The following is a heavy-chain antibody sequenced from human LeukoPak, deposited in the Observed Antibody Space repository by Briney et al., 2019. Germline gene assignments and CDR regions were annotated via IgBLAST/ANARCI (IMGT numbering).Heavy chain of an antibody. V-gene: IGHV4-34*01. D-gene: IGHD6-13*01. CDR2: INHSGST. CDR3: ARGGLAAAGTPYYYYYYMDV. Sequence: SETLSLTCAVYGGSFSGYYWSWIRQPPGKGLEWIGEINHSGSTNYNPSLKSRGTISVDTSKNQFSLKLSSVTAADTAVYYCARGGLAAAGTPYYYYYYMDVWGKGTTVTVSS. J-gene: IGHJ6*03. CDR1: GGSFSGYY.